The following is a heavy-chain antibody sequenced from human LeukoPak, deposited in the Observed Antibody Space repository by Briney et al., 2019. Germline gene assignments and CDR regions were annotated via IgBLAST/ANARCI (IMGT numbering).Heavy chain of an antibody. D-gene: IGHD3-9*01. J-gene: IGHJ4*02. V-gene: IGHV4-34*08. CDR1: GFTFSSYW. CDR3: ATGYFDWFLDY. CDR2: INHSGST. Sequence: LRLSCAASGFTFSSYWMSWVRQPPGKGLEWIGEINHSGSTNYNPSLKSRVTISVDTSKNQFSLKLSSVTAADTAVYYCATGYFDWFLDYWGQGTLVTVSS.